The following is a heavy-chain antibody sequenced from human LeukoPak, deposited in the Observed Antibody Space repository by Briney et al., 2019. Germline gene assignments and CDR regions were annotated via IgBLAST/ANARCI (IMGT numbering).Heavy chain of an antibody. CDR1: GFTFSRYA. Sequence: GGSLRLSCAASGFTFSRYAMGWVRQAPGKGLEWVSAISGSGGSTYYADSVKGRFTISRDNSKNTLYLQMNSLRAEDTAVYYCAKVGGVIAAAGNFDYWGQGTLVTVSS. CDR3: AKVGGVIAAAGNFDY. CDR2: ISGSGGST. D-gene: IGHD6-13*01. J-gene: IGHJ4*02. V-gene: IGHV3-23*01.